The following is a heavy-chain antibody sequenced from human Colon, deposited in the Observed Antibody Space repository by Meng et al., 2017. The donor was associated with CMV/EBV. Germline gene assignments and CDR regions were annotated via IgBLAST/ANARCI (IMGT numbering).Heavy chain of an antibody. CDR2: ISGSGGTM. J-gene: IGHJ6*02. Sequence: GGSLRLSCVGSGFNFRNSETNWVRQAPGKGLEWLSYISGSGGTMSYADSVRGRFIISRDNAKNAVYLQMNSLRAEDTAVYYCAKVDCSSSACYVTYHYYGLDVWGQGTTVTVSS. CDR3: AKVDCSSSACYVTYHYYGLDV. V-gene: IGHV3-48*03. CDR1: GFNFRNSE. D-gene: IGHD2-2*01.